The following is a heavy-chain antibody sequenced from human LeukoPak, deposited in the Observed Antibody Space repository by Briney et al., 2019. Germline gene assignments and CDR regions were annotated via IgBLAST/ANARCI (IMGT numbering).Heavy chain of an antibody. Sequence: ASVKVSCKPSGYTFTTYYINWVRQATGQGLEWMGWMNPNSGNTGYAQKFQGRVTMTRSTSISTAYMELRSLRSDDTAVYYCARGRGALFDDWGQGTLVTVSS. CDR1: GYTFTTYY. J-gene: IGHJ4*02. CDR3: ARGRGALFDD. D-gene: IGHD3-10*01. CDR2: MNPNSGNT. V-gene: IGHV1-8*01.